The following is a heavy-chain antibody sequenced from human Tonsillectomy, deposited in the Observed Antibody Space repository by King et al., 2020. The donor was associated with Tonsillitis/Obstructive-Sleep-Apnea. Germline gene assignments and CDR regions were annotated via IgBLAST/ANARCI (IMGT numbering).Heavy chain of an antibody. D-gene: IGHD2-2*03. CDR3: ARDGYCTTTGCHSRSTFDM. CDR2: ISYDGSYK. CDR1: GFTFSSFA. Sequence: VQLVQSGGGVVQPGRSLRLSCAASGFTFSSFAMHWVRQAPGKGLEWVAVISYDGSYKYYADSVKGRFTISGDNSKNTLFLQMNNLRAEDTAVYYCARDGYCTTTGCHSRSTFDMWGQGTMVTVSS. V-gene: IGHV3-30*04. J-gene: IGHJ3*02.